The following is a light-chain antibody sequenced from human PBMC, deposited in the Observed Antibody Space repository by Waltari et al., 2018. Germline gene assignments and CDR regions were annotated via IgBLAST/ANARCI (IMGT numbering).Light chain of an antibody. CDR2: GNS. Sequence: QSVLTQPPSVSGAPGQRVTLSCTGSSSNIGDGYGAHSYQQLPGTAPKLLIEGNSNRPSGVPDVFSGSKSGTSASLAITGLQADDEADYYCQSYDSSLSGYVFGTGTKVTVL. CDR1: SSNIGDGYG. CDR3: QSYDSSLSGYV. J-gene: IGLJ1*01. V-gene: IGLV1-40*01.